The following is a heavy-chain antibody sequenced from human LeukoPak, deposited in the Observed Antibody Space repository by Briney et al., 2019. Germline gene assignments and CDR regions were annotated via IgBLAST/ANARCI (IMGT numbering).Heavy chain of an antibody. CDR3: ARSGIGYYYYGMDV. D-gene: IGHD1-26*01. V-gene: IGHV4-39*07. CDR2: INHSGST. J-gene: IGHJ6*02. CDR1: GASISSGGYY. Sequence: SETLSLTCTVSGASISSGGYYWSWIRQPPGKGLEWIGEINHSGSTNYNPSLKSRVTISVDTSKNQFSLKLSSVTAADTAVYYCARSGIGYYYYGMDVWGQGTTVTVSS.